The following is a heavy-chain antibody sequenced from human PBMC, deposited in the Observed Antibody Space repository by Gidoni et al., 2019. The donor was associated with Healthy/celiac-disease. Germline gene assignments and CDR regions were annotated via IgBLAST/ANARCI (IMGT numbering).Heavy chain of an antibody. CDR1: GFTFSSYG. V-gene: IGHV3-33*01. Sequence: QVQLVESGGGVVQPGRSLRLSCAASGFTFSSYGMHWVRQAPGKGLEWVAVIWYDGSNKYYADSVKGRFTISRDNSKNTLYLQMNSLRAEDTAVYYCAREGYSYATGFDYWGQGTLVTVSS. CDR2: IWYDGSNK. D-gene: IGHD5-18*01. CDR3: AREGYSYATGFDY. J-gene: IGHJ4*02.